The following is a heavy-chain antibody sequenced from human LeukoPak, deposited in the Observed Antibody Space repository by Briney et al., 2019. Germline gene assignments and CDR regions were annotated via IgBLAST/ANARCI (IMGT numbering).Heavy chain of an antibody. CDR2: IYPGDSDT. J-gene: IGHJ4*02. CDR3: ARPGRDGYNLYYFDY. CDR1: GYSFTSYW. V-gene: IGHV5-51*01. Sequence: GESLKISCKGSGYSFTSYWIGWVRQMPGKGLEWMGIIYPGDSDTRYSPSFQGQVTISADKSISTAYPQWSSLKASDTAMYYCARPGRDGYNLYYFDYWGQGTLVTVSS. D-gene: IGHD5-24*01.